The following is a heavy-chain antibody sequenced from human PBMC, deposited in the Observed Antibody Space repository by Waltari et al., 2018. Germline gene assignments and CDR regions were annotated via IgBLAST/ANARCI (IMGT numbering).Heavy chain of an antibody. J-gene: IGHJ3*01. D-gene: IGHD5-12*01. V-gene: IGHV4-39*02. Sequence: QLQLQESGPGLGKPSETLSLTCIVSGGSITSNRHYWAWIRQPPGQGLAWIGTMSYNGATYSSPSLKSRVTLSRDTSKNHLSLKLGSVTDADTAVYYCATYIGASIGTAAFDVWGQGTMVTVSS. CDR3: ATYIGASIGTAAFDV. CDR2: MSYNGAT. CDR1: GGSITSNRHY.